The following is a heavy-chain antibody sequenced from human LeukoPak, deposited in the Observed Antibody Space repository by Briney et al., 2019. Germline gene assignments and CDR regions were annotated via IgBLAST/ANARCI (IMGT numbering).Heavy chain of an antibody. J-gene: IGHJ4*02. CDR3: ARHRSGGSYYEALDY. CDR1: GGSISSSSYY. Sequence: PSETLSLTCTVSGGSISSSSYYWGWIRQPPGKGLEWIGSIYYSGNTYYNPSLKSRVTISVDTSKNQFSLKLGSVTAADTAVYYCARHRSGGSYYEALDYWGQGTLVTVSS. V-gene: IGHV4-39*01. D-gene: IGHD2-15*01. CDR2: IYYSGNT.